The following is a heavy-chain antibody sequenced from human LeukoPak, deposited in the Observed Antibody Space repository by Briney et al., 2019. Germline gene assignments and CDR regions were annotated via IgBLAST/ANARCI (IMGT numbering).Heavy chain of an antibody. J-gene: IGHJ6*02. CDR3: ATGYSSGWLRMDV. D-gene: IGHD6-19*01. CDR1: GYTLTELS. V-gene: IGHV1-24*01. Sequence: ASVTVSCKVSGYTLTELSMHWLRQAPGKGREWMGGFDPEEGETIYAQKFQGRVTMTEDTSTDTAYMKLSSLRSEDTAVYYCATGYSSGWLRMDVWGQGTTVTVPS. CDR2: FDPEEGET.